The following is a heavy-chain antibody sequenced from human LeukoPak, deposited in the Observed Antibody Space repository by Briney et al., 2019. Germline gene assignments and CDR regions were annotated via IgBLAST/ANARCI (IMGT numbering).Heavy chain of an antibody. J-gene: IGHJ6*03. CDR2: INPSGGST. V-gene: IGHV1-46*01. CDR3: ARGRELWRWRQLAERPYYYYYYMDV. Sequence: ASVKVSCKASGYTFTSYYMHWVRQAPGQGLEWMGIINPSGGSTSYAQKFQGRVTMTRDMSTSTVYMELSSLRSEDTAVYYCARGRELWRWRQLAERPYYYYYYMDVWGKGTTVTVSS. D-gene: IGHD6-13*01. CDR1: GYTFTSYY.